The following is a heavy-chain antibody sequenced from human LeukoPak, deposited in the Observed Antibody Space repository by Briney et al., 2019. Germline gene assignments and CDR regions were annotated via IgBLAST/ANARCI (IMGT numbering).Heavy chain of an antibody. CDR3: AKDGLARGAHWFDP. V-gene: IGHV3-23*01. Sequence: PGGSLRLSCAASGFTFSSYAMTWVRQAPGKGLEWVSAISYDRGNIYYADSVKGRFTISRDNSKNIVYLQMNSLRAEDTAVYYCAKDGLARGAHWFDPWGQGTLVTVSS. D-gene: IGHD3-10*01. CDR2: ISYDRGNI. J-gene: IGHJ5*02. CDR1: GFTFSSYA.